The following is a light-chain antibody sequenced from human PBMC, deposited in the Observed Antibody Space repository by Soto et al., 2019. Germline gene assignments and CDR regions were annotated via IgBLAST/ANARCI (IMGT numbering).Light chain of an antibody. CDR1: SSDVGGYNY. Sequence: QSALTQPASVSGSPGQSITISCTGTSSDVGGYNYVSWYQQHPGKAPKLMIYDVSDRPSGVSNRFSGSKSGNTASLTISGRQAEDEADYYCSSYTSSSTRVFGPGTKVTVL. CDR2: DVS. V-gene: IGLV2-14*03. CDR3: SSYTSSSTRV. J-gene: IGLJ1*01.